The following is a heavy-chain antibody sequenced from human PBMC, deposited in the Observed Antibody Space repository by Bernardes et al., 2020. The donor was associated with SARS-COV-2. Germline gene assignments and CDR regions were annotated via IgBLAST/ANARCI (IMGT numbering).Heavy chain of an antibody. CDR3: VRDREFDSSGYYYVWYFDL. J-gene: IGHJ2*01. V-gene: IGHV4-59*01. CDR1: GGSISSYY. CDR2: IYYSGST. Sequence: SETLSLTCTVSGGSISSYYWSWIRQPPGKGLEWTGYIYYSGSTNYNPSLKSRVTISVDTSKNQFSLKLSSVTAADTAVYYCVRDREFDSSGYYYVWYFDLWGRGTLVTVSS. D-gene: IGHD3-22*01.